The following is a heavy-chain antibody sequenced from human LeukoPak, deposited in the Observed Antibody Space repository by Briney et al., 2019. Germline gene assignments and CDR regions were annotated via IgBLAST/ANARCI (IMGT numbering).Heavy chain of an antibody. CDR2: ISAYNGNT. CDR3: ARLAVTTLGYWFDP. V-gene: IGHV1-18*01. CDR1: GYTFTNYD. D-gene: IGHD4-17*01. Sequence: GASVKVSCKASGYTFTNYDINWVRQAPGQGLEWMGWISAYNGNTNYAQKLQGRVTMTTDTSTSTAYMELRSLRSDDTAVYYCARLAVTTLGYWFDPWGQGTLVTVSS. J-gene: IGHJ5*02.